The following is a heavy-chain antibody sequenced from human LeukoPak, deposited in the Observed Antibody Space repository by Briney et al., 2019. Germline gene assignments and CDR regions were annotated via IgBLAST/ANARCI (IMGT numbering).Heavy chain of an antibody. Sequence: PGGSLRLSCAASGFTFDDYAMHWVRQAPGKGLEWVSSINWNSGSIGYADSVKGRFTISRDNAKNSLYLQMNSLRAEDTAVYYCARFRMTGYYYYGMDVWGQGTTVTVSS. J-gene: IGHJ6*02. D-gene: IGHD3-9*01. CDR3: ARFRMTGYYYYGMDV. V-gene: IGHV3-9*01. CDR2: INWNSGSI. CDR1: GFTFDDYA.